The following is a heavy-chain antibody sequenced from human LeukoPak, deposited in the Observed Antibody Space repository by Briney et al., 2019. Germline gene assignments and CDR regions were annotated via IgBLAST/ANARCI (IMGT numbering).Heavy chain of an antibody. D-gene: IGHD2-2*01. Sequence: PGGSLRLSCAPSGFTFSSYAMHWVRQAPGKGLEGVAVISYDGSNKYYADSVKGRFTISRDNSKNTLYLQMNSLRAEDTAVYYCAKFSDCSSTSCYGMAYYYYGMDVWGQGTTVTVSS. V-gene: IGHV3-30-3*02. CDR1: GFTFSSYA. J-gene: IGHJ6*02. CDR3: AKFSDCSSTSCYGMAYYYYGMDV. CDR2: ISYDGSNK.